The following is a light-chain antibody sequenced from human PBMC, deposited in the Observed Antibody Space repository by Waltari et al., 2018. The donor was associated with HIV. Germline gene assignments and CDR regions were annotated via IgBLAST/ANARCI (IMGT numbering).Light chain of an antibody. J-gene: IGLJ3*02. CDR1: SNDVGAYKY. V-gene: IGLV2-11*01. CDR2: DVT. CDR3: CSYGGSFTLV. Sequence: QSALAQPRSVSGSPGQSVTISCTGTSNDVGAYKYVSWYHQHPGKAPKLMIYDVTKWPSGVPDRFSGSKSGNTASLTISGLQAEDEADYYCCSYGGSFTLVFGGGTKLTVL.